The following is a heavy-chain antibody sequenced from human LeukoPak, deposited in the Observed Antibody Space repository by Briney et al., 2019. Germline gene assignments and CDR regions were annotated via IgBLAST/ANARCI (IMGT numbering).Heavy chain of an antibody. J-gene: IGHJ4*02. D-gene: IGHD6-19*01. CDR1: GFTFNRYN. CDR2: ISTSSSYI. Sequence: PGGSLRLSCAASGFTFNRYNMNWVRRAPGKGLEWVSSISTSSSYIYYADSVRGRFTISRDNAKNSLYLQMNSLRAEDTAVYYCAKDSSGWHPYYSDYWGQGTLVTVSS. CDR3: AKDSSGWHPYYSDY. V-gene: IGHV3-21*04.